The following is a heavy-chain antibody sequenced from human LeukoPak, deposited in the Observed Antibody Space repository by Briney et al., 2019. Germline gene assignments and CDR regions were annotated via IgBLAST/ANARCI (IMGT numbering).Heavy chain of an antibody. CDR3: ARGPYSSGWAFDY. V-gene: IGHV4-4*02. Sequence: SETLSLTCAVYVGSISSSNWWGWVGQPPGKGLEWIGEIYHSVSTNYNPSLKSRVTISVDKSKNQFSLKLSSVTAADTAVYYCARGPYSSGWAFDYWGQGTLVTVSS. CDR2: IYHSVST. J-gene: IGHJ4*02. CDR1: VGSISSSNW. D-gene: IGHD6-19*01.